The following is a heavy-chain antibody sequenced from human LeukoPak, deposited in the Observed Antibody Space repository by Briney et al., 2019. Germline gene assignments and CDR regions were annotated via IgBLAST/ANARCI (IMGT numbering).Heavy chain of an antibody. J-gene: IGHJ4*02. CDR2: INPNSGGT. D-gene: IGHD2-2*01. V-gene: IGHV1-2*02. Sequence: GASVTVSCKASGYTFTGYYMHWVRQAPGQGLEWMGWINPNSGGTNYAQKFQGRVTMTRDTSISTAYMELSRLRSDDTAVYYCARFLKIVVVPAAAGYWGQGTLVTVSS. CDR3: ARFLKIVVVPAAAGY. CDR1: GYTFTGYY.